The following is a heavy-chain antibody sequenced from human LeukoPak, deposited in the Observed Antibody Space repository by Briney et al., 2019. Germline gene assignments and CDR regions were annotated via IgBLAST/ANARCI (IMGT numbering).Heavy chain of an antibody. J-gene: IGHJ5*02. CDR3: ARGPRRNTRVEASGWFDT. CDR1: GGSFSGYY. Sequence: PSETLSLTCAVYGGSFSGYYWSWIRQPPGKGLEWIGEINHSGSTNYNPSLKSRVTISVDTSKNQFSLKLSSVTAADTAVYFCARGPRRNTRVEASGWFDTWGQGSLVTVSS. D-gene: IGHD2-15*01. V-gene: IGHV4-34*01. CDR2: INHSGST.